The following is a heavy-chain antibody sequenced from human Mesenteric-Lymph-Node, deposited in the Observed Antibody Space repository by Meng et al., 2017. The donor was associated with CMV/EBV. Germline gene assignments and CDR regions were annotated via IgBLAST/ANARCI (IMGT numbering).Heavy chain of an antibody. D-gene: IGHD3-9*01. CDR2: INHSGST. CDR1: GGSFSGYY. J-gene: IGHJ4*02. CDR3: ARGSSYDILTGYFDY. V-gene: IGHV4-34*01. Sequence: GQLHQGGAGLLKPSETLSVTCAVYGGSFSGYYWNWIRQSPEKGLEWIGEINHSGSTTYHPSFTSRIIISVDTSTNQISLNMSSVTAADTAVYYCARGSSYDILTGYFDYWGQGALVTVSS.